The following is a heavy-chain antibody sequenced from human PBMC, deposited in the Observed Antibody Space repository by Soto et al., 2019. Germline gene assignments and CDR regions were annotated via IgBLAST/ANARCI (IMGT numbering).Heavy chain of an antibody. CDR1: GGSISSGDYY. Sequence: SETLSLTCTVSGGSISSGDYYWSWIRQPPGKGLEWIGYIFYSGSTYYSPSLKSRVTISVATSENQFSLKLSSVTAADTAVYYCARVKGIIYYYAMDVWGQGTTVTVSS. J-gene: IGHJ6*02. CDR3: ARVKGIIYYYAMDV. D-gene: IGHD3-10*01. CDR2: IFYSGST. V-gene: IGHV4-30-4*01.